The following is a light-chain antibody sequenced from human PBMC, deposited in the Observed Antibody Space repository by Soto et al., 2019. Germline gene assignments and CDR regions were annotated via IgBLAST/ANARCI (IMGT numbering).Light chain of an antibody. Sequence: QSVLTQPPSASGTPGQRVTISCSGSSSNIGSNYVYWYQQLPGTAPKLLIYRNIQRPSGVPDRFSGSKSGTSAALAISGLRSDYEADYYCPAWDDRLSGVVLGGGTPLTVL. CDR3: PAWDDRLSGVV. V-gene: IGLV1-47*01. CDR2: RNI. J-gene: IGLJ2*01. CDR1: SSNIGSNY.